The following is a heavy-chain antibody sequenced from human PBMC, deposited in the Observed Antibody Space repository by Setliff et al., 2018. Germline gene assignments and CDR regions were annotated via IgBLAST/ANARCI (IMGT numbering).Heavy chain of an antibody. D-gene: IGHD3-9*01. J-gene: IGHJ6*02. V-gene: IGHV3-21*01. CDR1: GFTFSSYS. CDR2: VSSSSYYI. Sequence: KPGGSLRLSCAASGFTFSSYSMNWVRQAPGKGLEWVSSVSSSSYYINYADSVKGRFTISRDNAKNSLYLQMNSLRAEDTAVYHCARDRSFDWIEPTYYYNHGMDIWGQGTTVTVSS. CDR3: ARDRSFDWIEPTYYYNHGMDI.